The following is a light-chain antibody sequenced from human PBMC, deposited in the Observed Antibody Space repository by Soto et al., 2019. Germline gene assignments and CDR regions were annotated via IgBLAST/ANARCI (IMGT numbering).Light chain of an antibody. Sequence: QSVLTQPASVSGSPGQSIAISCTGTSTDVGSSNYVSWYQQHPGKAPKLMIFDVNNRPSGVSDRFSGSKSGNTASLTISGLQAEDEADYYCSSHTSSGTYVFGTVTKLTVL. CDR2: DVN. V-gene: IGLV2-14*01. CDR3: SSHTSSGTYV. J-gene: IGLJ1*01. CDR1: STDVGSSNY.